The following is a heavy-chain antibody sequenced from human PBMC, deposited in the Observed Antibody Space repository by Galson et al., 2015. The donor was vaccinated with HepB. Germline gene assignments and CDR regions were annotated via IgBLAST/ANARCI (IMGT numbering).Heavy chain of an antibody. CDR3: TTEMADFDY. V-gene: IGHV3-73*01. D-gene: IGHD5-24*01. J-gene: IGHJ4*02. CDR2: IRSKANSYAT. CDR1: GFTFSGSA. Sequence: SLRLSCAASGFTFSGSAMHWVRQASGKGLEWVGRIRSKANSYATAYAASVKGRFTISRDDSKNTAYLQMNSLKTEDTAVYYCTTEMADFDYWGQGTLVTVSS.